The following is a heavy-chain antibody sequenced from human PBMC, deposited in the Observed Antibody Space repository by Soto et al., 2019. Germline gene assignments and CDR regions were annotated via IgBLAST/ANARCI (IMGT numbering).Heavy chain of an antibody. J-gene: IGHJ5*02. CDR3: AWTRITIFGVVISRRPSNWFDP. D-gene: IGHD3-3*01. CDR1: GGTFSSYA. Sequence: QVQLVQSGAEVKKPGSSVKVSCKASGGTFSSYAISWVRQAPGQGLEWMGGIIPIFGTANYAQKFQGRVTITADEDKSTGYMELSRLRFEDTAVYYCAWTRITIFGVVISRRPSNWFDPWGQGTLVTVSS. CDR2: IIPIFGTA. V-gene: IGHV1-69*01.